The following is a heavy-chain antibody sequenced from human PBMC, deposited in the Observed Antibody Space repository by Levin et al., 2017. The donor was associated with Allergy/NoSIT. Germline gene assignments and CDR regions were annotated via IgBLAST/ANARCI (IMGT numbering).Heavy chain of an antibody. Sequence: GESLKISCAASGFTFSSYGMHWVRQAPGKGLEWVAVIWYDGSNKYYADSVKGRFTISRDNSKNTLYLQMNSLRAEDTAVYYCAREENYYDSSGYPAVDYWGQGTLVTVSS. CDR3: AREENYYDSSGYPAVDY. V-gene: IGHV3-33*01. CDR2: IWYDGSNK. D-gene: IGHD3-22*01. J-gene: IGHJ4*02. CDR1: GFTFSSYG.